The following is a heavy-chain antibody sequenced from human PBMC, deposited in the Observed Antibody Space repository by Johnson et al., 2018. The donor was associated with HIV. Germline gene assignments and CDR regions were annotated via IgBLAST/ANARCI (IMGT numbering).Heavy chain of an antibody. Sequence: QVQLVESGGGVVQPGRSLRLSCAASGFTFSSYAMHWVRQAPGKGLEWVAVISYDGSNKYYADSVKGRFTISRDNSKNTLYLQMNSLRPEDTAVYYCAKDLPSGWDGGDAFDIWGQGTMVTVSS. CDR3: AKDLPSGWDGGDAFDI. D-gene: IGHD6-19*01. J-gene: IGHJ3*02. V-gene: IGHV3-30*04. CDR2: ISYDGSNK. CDR1: GFTFSSYA.